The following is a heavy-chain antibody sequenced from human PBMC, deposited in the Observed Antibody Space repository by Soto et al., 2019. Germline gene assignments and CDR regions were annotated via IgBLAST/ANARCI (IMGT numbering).Heavy chain of an antibody. Sequence: QVQLQESGTGLVKPSETLSITSTVSGVSINAQYWSWVRQPPGKGLEWIGYLYNNGNAKHSPSSNSQVTMSLDTSKNLDSLKVTAVTAEDTCVFYCARVQGSDFWSASQSYYCMDVWGKGATVTVSS. V-gene: IGHV4-59*11. D-gene: IGHD3-3*01. J-gene: IGHJ6*03. CDR3: ARVQGSDFWSASQSYYCMDV. CDR2: LYNNGNA. CDR1: GVSINAQY.